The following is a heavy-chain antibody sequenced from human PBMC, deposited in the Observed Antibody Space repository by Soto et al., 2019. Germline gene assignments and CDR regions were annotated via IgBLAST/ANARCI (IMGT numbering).Heavy chain of an antibody. Sequence: PSETLSLTCTVSGGSISSGGYYWSWIRQHPGKGLEWIGYIYYSGSTYYNPSLKSRVTISVDTSKNQFSLKLSSVTAADTAVYYCARDASGGSFEHDYWGQGTLVTVSS. D-gene: IGHD2-15*01. J-gene: IGHJ4*02. CDR2: IYYSGST. CDR1: GGSISSGGYY. CDR3: ARDASGGSFEHDY. V-gene: IGHV4-31*03.